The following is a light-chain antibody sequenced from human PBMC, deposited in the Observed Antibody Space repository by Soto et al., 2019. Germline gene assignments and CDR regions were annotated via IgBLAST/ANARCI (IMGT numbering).Light chain of an antibody. CDR1: QTVSSY. Sequence: IVLTQSPATLSLWPGETAILSCRASQTVSSYLSWYQHKPGQAPRLLIYDASKRAPGIPARFSGSGSGTDFSLTISILEPECFAVYYYQQRSTSITFGQGTRLEIQ. V-gene: IGKV3-11*01. J-gene: IGKJ5*01. CDR2: DAS. CDR3: QQRSTSIT.